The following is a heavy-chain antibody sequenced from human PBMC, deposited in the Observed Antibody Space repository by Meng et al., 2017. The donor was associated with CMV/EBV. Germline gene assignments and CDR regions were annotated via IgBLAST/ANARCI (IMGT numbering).Heavy chain of an antibody. Sequence: GGSLRLSCAVSGFIFDDYSMHWVRQAPGKGPEWLLSLNWNSNHIGQAESVKGRFAISRDNAKNSLYLQMNSLRAEDTAVYYCARTMVRGVILYYGMDVWGQGTTVTVSS. CDR1: GFIFDDYS. CDR3: ARTMVRGVILYYGMDV. D-gene: IGHD3-10*01. CDR2: LNWNSNHI. V-gene: IGHV3-9*01. J-gene: IGHJ6*02.